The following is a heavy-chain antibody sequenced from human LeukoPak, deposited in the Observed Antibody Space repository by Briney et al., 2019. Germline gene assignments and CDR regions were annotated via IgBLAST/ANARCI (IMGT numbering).Heavy chain of an antibody. J-gene: IGHJ6*03. D-gene: IGHD6-13*01. CDR2: IVVGSGNT. CDR3: AADLPTPYSSSWYLYYYYMDV. Sequence: ASVKVSCKASGFTFTSSAVQWVRHARGQRLEWIGWIVVGSGNTNYAQKFQERVTITRDMSTSTAYMELSSLRSEDTAVYYCAADLPTPYSSSWYLYYYYMDVWGKGTTVTVSS. V-gene: IGHV1-58*01. CDR1: GFTFTSSA.